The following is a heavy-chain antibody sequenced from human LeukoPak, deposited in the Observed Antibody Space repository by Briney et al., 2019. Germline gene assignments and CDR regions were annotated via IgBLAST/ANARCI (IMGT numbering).Heavy chain of an antibody. CDR3: AKDRAAMVLYYFDY. CDR1: GFTFDNYA. V-gene: IGHV3-23*01. D-gene: IGHD5-18*01. J-gene: IGHJ4*02. CDR2: ISGNGDGT. Sequence: GGSLRLSCTASGFTFDNYAMIWVRQAPGKGLEWVSVISGNGDGTDSADSVRGRFTISRDNSKNTLYLEMDSLRVEDTAVYHCAKDRAAMVLYYFDYWGQGTLVTVSS.